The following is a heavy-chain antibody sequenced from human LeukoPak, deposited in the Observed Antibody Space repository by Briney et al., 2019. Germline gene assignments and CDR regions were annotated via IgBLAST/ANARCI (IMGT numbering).Heavy chain of an antibody. CDR2: ISGYNGNT. CDR1: GYSFTSYG. CDR3: ARELDGAGSYFFPYYAMDV. D-gene: IGHD3-10*01. J-gene: IGHJ6*02. V-gene: IGHV1-18*01. Sequence: ASVKVSCKASGYSFTSYGINWVRQAPGQGLEWMGWISGYNGNTKYAQDFQGRVTMTTDTSTSTAYMELRSLRSDDTAVYYCARELDGAGSYFFPYYAMDVWGQGTTVTVSS.